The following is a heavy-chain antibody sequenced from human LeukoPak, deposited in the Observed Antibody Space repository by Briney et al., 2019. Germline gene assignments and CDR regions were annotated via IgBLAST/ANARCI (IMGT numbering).Heavy chain of an antibody. Sequence: ASVKVSCKASGYTFSIYGITWVRQAPGQGLEWMGWISAHTGKSDYAQKFQNRVTMTADTATSTAHMELRSLGSDDTAVYYCARDGKSRFDSRENYYWGQGTLVTGSS. CDR3: ARDGKSRFDSRENYY. V-gene: IGHV1-18*01. CDR1: GYTFSIYG. J-gene: IGHJ4*02. D-gene: IGHD1-1*01. CDR2: ISAHTGKS.